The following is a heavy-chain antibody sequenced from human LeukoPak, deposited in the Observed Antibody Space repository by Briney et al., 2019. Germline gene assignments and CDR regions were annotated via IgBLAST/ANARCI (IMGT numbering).Heavy chain of an antibody. D-gene: IGHD6-19*01. Sequence: GGSLRLSCAASGFTFSNYWIHWVRQAPGKGLVWVSRIDNAGSITTYADSVKGRFTISRDNSKNTLYLQMNSLRAEDTAVYYCTRDSNGPAFWGQGTLVTVSS. CDR1: GFTFSNYW. V-gene: IGHV3-74*03. CDR3: TRDSNGPAF. CDR2: IDNAGSIT. J-gene: IGHJ4*02.